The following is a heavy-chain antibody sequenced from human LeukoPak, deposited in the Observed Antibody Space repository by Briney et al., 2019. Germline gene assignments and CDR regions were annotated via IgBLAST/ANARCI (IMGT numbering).Heavy chain of an antibody. CDR1: GFTFSSYE. CDR2: ISSSGSTI. CDR3: ARDMEVVVPAGIWSWFDP. J-gene: IGHJ5*02. Sequence: GGSLRLSCAASGFTFSSYEMNWVRQAPGKGLEWVSYISSSGSTIYYADSVKGRFTISRDNAKNSLYLQMNSLRAEDTAVYYCARDMEVVVPAGIWSWFDPWGQGTLVTVSS. D-gene: IGHD2-2*01. V-gene: IGHV3-48*03.